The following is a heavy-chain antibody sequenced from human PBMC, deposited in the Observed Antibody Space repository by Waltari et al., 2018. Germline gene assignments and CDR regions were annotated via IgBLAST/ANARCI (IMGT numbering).Heavy chain of an antibody. CDR2: ISASGVST. Sequence: EVQLLESGGGLVQPGGSLELSCTASGFNFSSYAFSWVRQSREKGVEGVSGISASGVSTYDADSVKGRITISRNNSKNTLHLQMNGLRAEDTAIYYCTSWGVVAGTGWFDSWGQGTLVTVSS. V-gene: IGHV3-23*01. CDR3: TSWGVVAGTGWFDS. J-gene: IGHJ5*01. D-gene: IGHD2-15*01. CDR1: GFNFSSYA.